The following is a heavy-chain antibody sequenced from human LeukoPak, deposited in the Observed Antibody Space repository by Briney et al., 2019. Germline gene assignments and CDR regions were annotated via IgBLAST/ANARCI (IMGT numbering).Heavy chain of an antibody. D-gene: IGHD3-10*01. V-gene: IGHV4-59*07. Sequence: PADTLSLTCTVSGGSISSYYWGWTRQPRGRGLEWIGYIYYSGSTNHNTPLKSRVTISVDTSKNQSSMELSSVTAADTAVNYCARGRSSMVRGYYYFYMDVWGKGTTVTISS. J-gene: IGHJ6*03. CDR2: IYYSGST. CDR3: ARGRSSMVRGYYYFYMDV. CDR1: GGSISSYY.